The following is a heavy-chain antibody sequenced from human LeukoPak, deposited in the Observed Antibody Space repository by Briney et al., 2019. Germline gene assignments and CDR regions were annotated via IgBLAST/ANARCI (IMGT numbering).Heavy chain of an antibody. Sequence: ASVKVSCKASGYTFTGYYVHWVRQAPGQGLEWMGWINPNGGGTNYAQKFQGSVTMTRDTSISTAYMELSRLRSDDTAVYYCASEFVKTSIAETYYFDYWGQGTLVTVSS. J-gene: IGHJ4*02. D-gene: IGHD6-6*01. V-gene: IGHV1-2*02. CDR3: ASEFVKTSIAETYYFDY. CDR1: GYTFTGYY. CDR2: INPNGGGT.